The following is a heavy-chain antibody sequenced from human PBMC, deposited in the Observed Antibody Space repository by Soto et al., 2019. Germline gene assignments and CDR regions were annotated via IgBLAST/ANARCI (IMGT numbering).Heavy chain of an antibody. CDR1: GFTFSSYA. CDR3: AKDRERYVDWSYPVFDY. V-gene: IGHV3-23*01. D-gene: IGHD3-9*01. J-gene: IGHJ4*02. Sequence: SLSLSCAASGFTFSSYAMSWVRQAPVKVLEWVSAISGSGGSTYYADSVKVRFTISRDNSKNTLYLQMNSLRAEDTAVYYCAKDRERYVDWSYPVFDYWGQGTLVTVSS. CDR2: ISGSGGST.